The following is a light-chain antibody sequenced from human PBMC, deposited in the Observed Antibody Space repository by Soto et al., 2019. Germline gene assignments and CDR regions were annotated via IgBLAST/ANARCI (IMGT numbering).Light chain of an antibody. J-gene: IGKJ1*01. V-gene: IGKV3-20*01. CDR3: QQYGIGRT. CDR2: GAS. Sequence: LTQSPSSLSASVGDRVTITCRASQGISSYLAWYQQKPGQAPRLLIYGASSRATGIPDRFSGSGSGTDFTLTISRLEPEDFAVYYCQQYGIGRTFGQVTKVEIK. CDR1: QGISSY.